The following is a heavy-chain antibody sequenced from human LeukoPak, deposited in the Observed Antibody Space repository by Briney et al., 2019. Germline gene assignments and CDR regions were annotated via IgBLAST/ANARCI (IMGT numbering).Heavy chain of an antibody. CDR2: INPNSGGT. J-gene: IGHJ3*02. V-gene: IGHV1-2*02. D-gene: IGHD6-19*01. Sequence: ASVKVSCKASGYTFTGYYMHWVRQAPGQGLEWMGWINPNSGGTNYAQKFQGRVTMTRDTSISTAYMELSRLRSDDTAVYYCARGELGAVAGKGAFDIWGQGTMVTVSS. CDR3: ARGELGAVAGKGAFDI. CDR1: GYTFTGYY.